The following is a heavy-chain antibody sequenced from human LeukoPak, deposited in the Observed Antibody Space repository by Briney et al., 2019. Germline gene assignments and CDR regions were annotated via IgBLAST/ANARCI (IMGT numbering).Heavy chain of an antibody. D-gene: IGHD3-10*01. Sequence: PSETLSLTCTVSGGSISSGGSYWSWIRQHPGKGLEWIGYIYYSGSTYYNPSLKSRVTISVDTSKNQFSLKLSSVTAAGTAVYYCAREEGTMVRGVIITYGMDVWGQGTTVTVSS. CDR2: IYYSGST. J-gene: IGHJ6*02. CDR3: AREEGTMVRGVIITYGMDV. CDR1: GGSISSGGSY. V-gene: IGHV4-31*03.